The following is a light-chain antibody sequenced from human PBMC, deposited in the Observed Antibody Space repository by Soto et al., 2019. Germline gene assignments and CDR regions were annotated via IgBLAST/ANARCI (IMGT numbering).Light chain of an antibody. J-gene: IGKJ1*01. CDR2: KAS. V-gene: IGKV1-5*03. Sequence: DIQMTQSPSTLSASVRDRVTITCLASQSISSWLACYQQKPGKAPKLLIYKASSLESGVLSRFSGSGSETEIALTIRSLQPDDFATSSVQQYDSYSGFGQGTKVEIK. CDR1: QSISSW. CDR3: QQYDSYSG.